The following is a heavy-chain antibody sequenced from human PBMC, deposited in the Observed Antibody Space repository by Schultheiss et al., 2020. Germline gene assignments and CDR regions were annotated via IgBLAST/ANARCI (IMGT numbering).Heavy chain of an antibody. CDR2: INHSGST. Sequence: SATMSLTCAVSGGSISSYYWSWIRQPPGKGLEWIGEINHSGSTNYNPSLKSRVTISVDTSKNQFSLKLSSVTAADTAMYYCARHFPDWYFDLWGRGTLVTVAS. V-gene: IGHV4-34*01. J-gene: IGHJ2*01. CDR3: ARHFPDWYFDL. CDR1: GGSISSYY. D-gene: IGHD3-3*02.